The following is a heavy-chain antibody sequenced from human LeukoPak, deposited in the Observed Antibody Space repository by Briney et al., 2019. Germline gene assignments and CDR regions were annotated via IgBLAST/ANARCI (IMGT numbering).Heavy chain of an antibody. V-gene: IGHV4-30-4*01. CDR1: GGSISSGDYY. J-gene: IGHJ5*02. D-gene: IGHD3-22*01. Sequence: SQTLSLTCTVSGGSISSGDYYWSWIRQPPGKGLEWIGYTYYSGSTYYNPSLKNRVSISVDTSKNQFSLNLSSATAADTAVYYCARPYYYDSRIDPWGQGTLVTVSS. CDR2: TYYSGST. CDR3: ARPYYYDSRIDP.